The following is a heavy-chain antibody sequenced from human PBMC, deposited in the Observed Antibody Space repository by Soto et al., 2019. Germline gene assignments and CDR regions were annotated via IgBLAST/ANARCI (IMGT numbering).Heavy chain of an antibody. V-gene: IGHV3-7*01. Sequence: GGSLRLSCAASGFTFSSYWMSWVRQAPGKGLEWVANIKQDGSEKYYVDSVRGRFTISRDNAKNSLYLQMNSLRAEDTAVYYCTRAPGSGYSYWCFDLWGRGALVTVSS. CDR2: IKQDGSEK. D-gene: IGHD3-3*01. CDR1: GFTFSSYW. J-gene: IGHJ2*01. CDR3: TRAPGSGYSYWCFDL.